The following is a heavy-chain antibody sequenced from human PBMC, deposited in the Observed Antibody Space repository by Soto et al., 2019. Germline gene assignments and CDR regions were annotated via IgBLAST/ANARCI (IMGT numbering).Heavy chain of an antibody. CDR2: ISYDGSNK. D-gene: IGHD2-8*01. CDR1: GFTFSSYG. V-gene: IGHV3-30*18. J-gene: IGHJ3*02. CDR3: AKGATYCTNGVCYAFDI. Sequence: GSLRLSCAASGFTFSSYGMHWVRQAPGKGLEWVAVISYDGSNKYYADSVKGRFTISRDNSKNTLYPQMNSLRAEDTAVYYCAKGATYCTNGVCYAFDIWGQGTMVTVSS.